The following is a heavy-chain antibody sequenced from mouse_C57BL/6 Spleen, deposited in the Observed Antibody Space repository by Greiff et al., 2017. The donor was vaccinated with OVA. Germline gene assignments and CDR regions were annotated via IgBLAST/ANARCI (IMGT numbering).Heavy chain of an antibody. V-gene: IGHV7-3*01. CDR2: IRNKANGYTT. CDR3: AELHYYAIHY. J-gene: IGHJ4*01. D-gene: IGHD1-1*01. Sequence: EVQGVESAGGLAQSGGSLTLPCAAPGFTFTDYYMSWVRQPPGKALEWLGFIRNKANGYTTEYSASVKGRFTISRDNSQSILYLQMNALRAEDSATYYCAELHYYAIHYWGQRASVTVSS. CDR1: GFTFTDYY.